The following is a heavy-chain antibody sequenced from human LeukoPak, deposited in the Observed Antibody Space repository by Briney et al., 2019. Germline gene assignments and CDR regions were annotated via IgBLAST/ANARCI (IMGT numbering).Heavy chain of an antibody. CDR2: ISHTRTT. D-gene: IGHD3-16*01. Sequence: SETLSLTCTVSGYPISTGYYWGWIRQPPGKGLEWIGSISHTRTTYYSPSLKSRVTISLDTSKKQFSLKLSSVTAADRALYYCAREVFGPGGAFDIWGQGTMVTVSS. J-gene: IGHJ3*02. CDR3: AREVFGPGGAFDI. CDR1: GYPISTGYY. V-gene: IGHV4-38-2*02.